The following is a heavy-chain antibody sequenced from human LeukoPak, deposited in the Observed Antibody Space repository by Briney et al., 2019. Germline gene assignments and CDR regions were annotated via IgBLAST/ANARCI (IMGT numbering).Heavy chain of an antibody. J-gene: IGHJ6*02. V-gene: IGHV1-2*02. CDR2: INPNSGGT. Sequence: ASVKVSCKASGYTFIGYYMHWVRQAPGQGLEWMGWINPNSGGTNYAQKFQGRVTMTRDTSISTAYMELSRLRSDDTAVYYCARYGSGSYFWSNYYGMDVWGQGTTVTVSS. CDR1: GYTFIGYY. D-gene: IGHD3-10*01. CDR3: ARYGSGSYFWSNYYGMDV.